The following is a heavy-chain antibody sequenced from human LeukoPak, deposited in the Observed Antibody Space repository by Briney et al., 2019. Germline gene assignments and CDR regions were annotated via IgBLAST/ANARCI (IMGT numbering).Heavy chain of an antibody. CDR3: ARHLVAAGLY. J-gene: IGHJ4*02. V-gene: IGHV4-39*01. CDR1: GGSISSSSYY. Sequence: SETLSLTCTVSGGSISSSSYYWGWIRQPPGKGLEWIGSIYYSGSTYYNPSLKSRVTISVDTSKNQFSLKLSSVTAADTAVYYCARHLVAAGLYWGQGTLVTVSS. CDR2: IYYSGST. D-gene: IGHD6-13*01.